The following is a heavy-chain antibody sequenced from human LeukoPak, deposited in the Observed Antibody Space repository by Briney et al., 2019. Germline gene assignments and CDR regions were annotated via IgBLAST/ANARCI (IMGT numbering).Heavy chain of an antibody. D-gene: IGHD3-9*01. V-gene: IGHV3-15*01. J-gene: IGHJ3*02. CDR1: GFTFSNAW. Sequence: GGSLRLSCAASGFTFSNAWMSWVPQARGKGRERVGRIKSKTDGGTTDYAERVNGRFTISRDDSKNTLYLQMNSLKTEDTAVYYCTTGSFYDIVTGYYTLDAFDIWGQGTMVTVSS. CDR3: TTGSFYDIVTGYYTLDAFDI. CDR2: IKSKTDGGTT.